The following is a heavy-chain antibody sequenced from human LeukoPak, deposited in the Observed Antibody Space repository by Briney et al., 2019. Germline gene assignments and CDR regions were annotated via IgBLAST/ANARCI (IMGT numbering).Heavy chain of an antibody. Sequence: PGGSLRLSCAASGFTFSYYAMSWDRRAPGKRLEWVSAISGSDAGTYHADSVKGRFTISRDNSKSTLYLLMNSLRAEDTAVYYCAKGSLGHCSGSTCYPLDYWGQGTLVTVSS. J-gene: IGHJ4*02. CDR1: GFTFSYYA. V-gene: IGHV3-23*01. CDR2: ISGSDAGT. CDR3: AKGSLGHCSGSTCYPLDY. D-gene: IGHD2-2*01.